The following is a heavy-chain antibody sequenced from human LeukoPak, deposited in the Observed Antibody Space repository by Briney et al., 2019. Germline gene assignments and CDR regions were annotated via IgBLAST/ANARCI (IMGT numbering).Heavy chain of an antibody. CDR3: AKDNRRHYTSGPNPDSLH. V-gene: IGHV3-30*18. J-gene: IGHJ4*02. Sequence: GGSLRLSCTGSAFTFSSYDMHWVRQAPGKGLEWVAIISYNGSNKYYADSVRGRFTISRDNAKNSLYLQMDSLRVEDTAFYYCAKDNRRHYTSGPNPDSLHWGQGALVTVSS. CDR2: ISYNGSNK. CDR1: AFTFSSYD. D-gene: IGHD6-19*01.